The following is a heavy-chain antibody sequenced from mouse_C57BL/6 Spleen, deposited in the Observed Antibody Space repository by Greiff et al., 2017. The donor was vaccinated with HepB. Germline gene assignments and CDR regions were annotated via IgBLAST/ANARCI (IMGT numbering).Heavy chain of an antibody. J-gene: IGHJ2*01. V-gene: IGHV1-50*01. D-gene: IGHD1-1*01. CDR2: IDPSDSYT. Sequence: QVQLQQSGAELVKPGASVKLSCKASGYTFTSYWMQWVKQRPGQGLEWIGEIDPSDSYTNYNQKFKGKATLTVDTSSSTAYMQLSSLTSEDSAVYYCARRTTVVVNFDYWGQGTTLTVSS. CDR3: ARRTTVVVNFDY. CDR1: GYTFTSYW.